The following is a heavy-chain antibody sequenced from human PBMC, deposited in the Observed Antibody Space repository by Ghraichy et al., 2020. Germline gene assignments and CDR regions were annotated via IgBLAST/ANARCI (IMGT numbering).Heavy chain of an antibody. D-gene: IGHD3-9*01. CDR3: ALRYFDWLSFDY. CDR1: GFTFSSYA. Sequence: GGSLTLSCAASGFTFSSYAMSWVRQAPGEGLEWVSTISGSGGSTYYADSVKGRFTISRDNAKNTLYVQMKSQRAEDTAVYYCALRYFDWLSFDYWGQGTLVTVSS. V-gene: IGHV3-23*01. J-gene: IGHJ4*02. CDR2: ISGSGGST.